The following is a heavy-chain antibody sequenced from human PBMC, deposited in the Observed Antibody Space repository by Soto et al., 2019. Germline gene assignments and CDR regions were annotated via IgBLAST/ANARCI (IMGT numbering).Heavy chain of an antibody. CDR1: GFTLSVNG. J-gene: IGHJ5*02. Sequence: HPGGTLSLSCATSGFTLSVNGMHWVRQAPGKGLEWVAVISSDGYDKDYADSVKGRFTISRDNSKGTLYLQMNSLRTEDTAIYYCAKRADGYNKFDPWGQGTRVTV. D-gene: IGHD5-12*01. V-gene: IGHV3-30*18. CDR2: ISSDGYDK. CDR3: AKRADGYNKFDP.